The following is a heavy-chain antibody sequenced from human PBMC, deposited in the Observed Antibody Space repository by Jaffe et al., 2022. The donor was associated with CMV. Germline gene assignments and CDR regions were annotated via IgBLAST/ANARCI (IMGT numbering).Heavy chain of an antibody. D-gene: IGHD3-22*01. CDR1: GFTFDDYA. J-gene: IGHJ4*02. Sequence: EVQLVESGGGLVQPGRSLRLSCAASGFTFDDYAMHWVRQAPGKGLEWVSGISWNSGSIGYADSVKGRFTISRDNAKNSLYLQMNSLRAEDTALYYCAKGPGITTHFDYWGQGTLVTVSS. CDR2: ISWNSGSI. V-gene: IGHV3-9*01. CDR3: AKGPGITTHFDY.